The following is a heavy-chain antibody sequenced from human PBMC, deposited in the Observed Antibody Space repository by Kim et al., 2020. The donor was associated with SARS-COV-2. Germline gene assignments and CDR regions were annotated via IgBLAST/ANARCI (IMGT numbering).Heavy chain of an antibody. D-gene: IGHD6-19*01. Sequence: SVKVSCKASGGTFSSYAISWVRQAPGQGLEWMGWIIPIFGTANYAQKSQGRVTTTADESTSTAYMELSSLRSEDTAVYYCARVQKGGSAAAPYSSGWYAAYYYGMDVWGQGNTVTVSS. CDR2: IIPIFGTA. V-gene: IGHV1-69*13. J-gene: IGHJ6*02. CDR1: GGTFSSYA. CDR3: ARVQKGGSAAAPYSSGWYAAYYYGMDV.